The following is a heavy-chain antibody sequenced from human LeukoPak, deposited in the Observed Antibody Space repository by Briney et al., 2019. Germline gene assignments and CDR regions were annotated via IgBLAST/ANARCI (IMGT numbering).Heavy chain of an antibody. Sequence: SETLSLTCTVSGGSISSYYWSWIRQPPGKGLEWIGYIYYSGSTNYNPSLKSRVTISVDTSKNQFSLKLSSVTAADTAVYYCARPARSGSYLAPYAFDIWGQGTMVTVSS. CDR1: GGSISSYY. J-gene: IGHJ3*02. V-gene: IGHV4-59*08. CDR2: IYYSGST. D-gene: IGHD1-26*01. CDR3: ARPARSGSYLAPYAFDI.